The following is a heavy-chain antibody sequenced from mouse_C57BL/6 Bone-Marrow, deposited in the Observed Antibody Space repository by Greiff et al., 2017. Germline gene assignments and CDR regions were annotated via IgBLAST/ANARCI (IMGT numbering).Heavy chain of an antibody. CDR1: GYTFTSYW. J-gene: IGHJ1*03. D-gene: IGHD4-1*01. CDR2: FDPNSGGT. CDR3: ARKRTGKGYFDV. V-gene: IGHV1-72*01. Sequence: QVQLQQPGAELVKPGASVKLSCKASGYTFTSYWMHWVKQRPGRGLEWIGRFDPNSGGTKYNEKFKGKATLTVDKPSSTAYLQLSSLTSEDSAVYYCARKRTGKGYFDVWGTGTTVTVSS.